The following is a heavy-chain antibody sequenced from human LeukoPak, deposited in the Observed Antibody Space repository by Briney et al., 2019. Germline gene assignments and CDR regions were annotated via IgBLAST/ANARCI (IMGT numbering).Heavy chain of an antibody. J-gene: IGHJ5*02. CDR1: GGSNY. Sequence: SETLSLTCTVSGGSNYWSWIRQLPGKGLEWIAYIHYSGSTNYNPSLKSRVTISIDTSKNQFSLKLNSVTAADTAVYYCAKHSNWNAGVDWFDPWGQGTLVTVSS. CDR2: IHYSGST. D-gene: IGHD1-20*01. V-gene: IGHV4-59*08. CDR3: AKHSNWNAGVDWFDP.